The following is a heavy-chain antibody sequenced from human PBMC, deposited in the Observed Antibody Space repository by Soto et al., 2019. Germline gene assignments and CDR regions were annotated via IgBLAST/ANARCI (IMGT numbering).Heavy chain of an antibody. Sequence: GGSLRLSCAASGFTFSSYWMHWVRQAPGKGLVWVSRINSDGSSTSDADSVKGRFTISRDNAKNTLYLQMNSLRAEDTAVYYCAREFPAHPYCSSTSCYVYYYYGMDVWGQGTTVTVSS. V-gene: IGHV3-74*01. CDR2: INSDGSST. J-gene: IGHJ6*02. D-gene: IGHD2-2*01. CDR1: GFTFSSYW. CDR3: AREFPAHPYCSSTSCYVYYYYGMDV.